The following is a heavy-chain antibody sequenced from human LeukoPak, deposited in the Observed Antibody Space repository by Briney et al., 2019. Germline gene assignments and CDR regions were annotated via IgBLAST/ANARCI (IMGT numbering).Heavy chain of an antibody. CDR2: IRYDGSQK. D-gene: IGHD6-19*01. CDR1: GFTFNNYA. CDR3: VKDGIAVAEPDY. V-gene: IGHV3-30*02. J-gene: IGHJ4*02. Sequence: GGSLRLSCATSGFTFNNYAMHWVRQAPGKGLEWVAFIRYDGSQKYHADSVKGRFTVSRDNSKNTLSLQMKSLRAEDTAVYYCVKDGIAVAEPDYWGQGTLVTVSS.